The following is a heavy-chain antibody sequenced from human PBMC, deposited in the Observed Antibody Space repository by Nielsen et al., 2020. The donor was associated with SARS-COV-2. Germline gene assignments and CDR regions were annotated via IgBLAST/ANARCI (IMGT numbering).Heavy chain of an antibody. J-gene: IGHJ4*02. V-gene: IGHV2-26*01. CDR2: IFSNDEK. CDR1: GFSLSNATMG. D-gene: IGHD3-22*01. Sequence: SGPTLMKPTETLTLTCTVYGFSLSNATMGVSWIRPPTGKALEWLAHIFSNDEKSSSTSLNSRLTISKDTSKSQVVLTMTNMDPVDTATYYFARIATYYYDSSGYYRQAPFDYWSQGTLVTVSS. CDR3: ARIATYYYDSSGYYRQAPFDY.